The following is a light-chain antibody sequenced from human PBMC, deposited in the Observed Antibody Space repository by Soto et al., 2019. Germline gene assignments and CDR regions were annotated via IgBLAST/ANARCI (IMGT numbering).Light chain of an antibody. CDR2: TAS. J-gene: IGKJ1*01. CDR1: QSISNC. CDR3: QQYKSYSPT. Sequence: DTQMTQSPSTLSASVGDRVTITCRASQSISNCLAWYQQRPGRAPNLLIHTASTLKSGVPSRFSGSGSGTEFTLTSSSLQPDDFATYYCQQYKSYSPTFGQGTKVEIK. V-gene: IGKV1-5*03.